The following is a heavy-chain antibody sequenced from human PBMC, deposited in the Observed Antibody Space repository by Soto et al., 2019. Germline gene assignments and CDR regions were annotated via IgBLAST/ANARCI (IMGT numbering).Heavy chain of an antibody. Sequence: PGESLKISCKGSGYSFTTYWIGWVRQMPGKGLEWMGIIYPGDSDTKYSPSFQGHVTISADKSTNIAYLQWSSLQASDTAMYYCARGASYYFDYWGQGTLVTVSS. CDR2: IYPGDSDT. D-gene: IGHD3-10*01. J-gene: IGHJ4*02. V-gene: IGHV5-51*01. CDR3: ARGASYYFDY. CDR1: GYSFTTYW.